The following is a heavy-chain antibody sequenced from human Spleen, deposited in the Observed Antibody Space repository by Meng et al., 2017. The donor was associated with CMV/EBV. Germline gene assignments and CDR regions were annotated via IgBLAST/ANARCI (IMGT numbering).Heavy chain of an antibody. CDR3: AKEIICSGGSCYSSGFRFYYGMDI. D-gene: IGHD2-15*01. Sequence: GESLKISCAASGFTFSSYAMSWVRQAPGKGLEWVSGISGSGGYTYYADSVKGRFTISRDNSKNTLYLQMNSLRAEDTAVYYCAKEIICSGGSCYSSGFRFYYGMDIWGQGTTVTVSS. CDR2: ISGSGGYT. J-gene: IGHJ6*02. V-gene: IGHV3-23*01. CDR1: GFTFSSYA.